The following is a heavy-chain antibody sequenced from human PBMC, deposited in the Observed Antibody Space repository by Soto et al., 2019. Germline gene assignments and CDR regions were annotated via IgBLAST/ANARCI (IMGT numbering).Heavy chain of an antibody. V-gene: IGHV3-23*01. CDR2: IGSNGADK. CDR1: GITFSTYA. J-gene: IGHJ6*02. CDR3: AADYLRHNSLNGYYYSYGMDV. D-gene: IGHD4-17*01. Sequence: PGGSLRPSCAASGITFSTYAMSWVSRAPGKGLEWVSTIGSNGADKQYADFVKGRFTVSRDSSKSTLSLQMNSLRAEDTAVYYCAADYLRHNSLNGYYYSYGMDVWGQGTTVTVSS.